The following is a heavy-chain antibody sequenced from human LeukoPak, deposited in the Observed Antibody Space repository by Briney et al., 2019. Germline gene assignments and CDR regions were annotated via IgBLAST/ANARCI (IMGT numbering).Heavy chain of an antibody. CDR3: ARGRLLWLGELGWFDP. V-gene: IGHV4-59*01. Sequence: PSETLSLTCTVSGGSISSYYWSWIRQPPGKGLEWIGYIYYSGSTNYNPSLKSRVTISVDTSKNQFSLKLSSVTAADTAVYYCARGRLLWLGELGWFDPWGQGTLVTVSS. D-gene: IGHD3-10*01. J-gene: IGHJ5*02. CDR2: IYYSGST. CDR1: GGSISSYY.